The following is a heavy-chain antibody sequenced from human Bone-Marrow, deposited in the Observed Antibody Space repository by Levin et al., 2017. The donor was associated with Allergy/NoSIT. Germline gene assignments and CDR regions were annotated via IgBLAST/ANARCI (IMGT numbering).Heavy chain of an antibody. CDR3: ASVYYGDYEYFQH. Sequence: TSETLSLTCAVSGGSISNTNWWSWVRQPPGKGLEWIGEIYHTGGTKYNPSFKRRVTMSVDKSKNHFSLKLNSVTAADTAVYFCASVYYGDYEYFQHWGQGTLVTVSS. CDR1: GGSISNTNW. D-gene: IGHD4-17*01. J-gene: IGHJ1*01. CDR2: IYHTGGT. V-gene: IGHV4-4*02.